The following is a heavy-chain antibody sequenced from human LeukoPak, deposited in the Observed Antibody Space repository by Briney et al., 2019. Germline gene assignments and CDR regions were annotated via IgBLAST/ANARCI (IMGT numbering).Heavy chain of an antibody. Sequence: GGSLRLSCAASGFTFSTYSMNWVRQAPGKGLEWVSSINSRGSYIYHADSVKGRFTISRDNAKNSLYLQMNSLRAEDTAVYYCARSYCSSTSCSGYYYYGMDDWGHGTTVTVSS. CDR3: ARSYCSSTSCSGYYYYGMDD. CDR2: INSRGSYI. V-gene: IGHV3-21*01. CDR1: GFTFSTYS. J-gene: IGHJ6*02. D-gene: IGHD2-2*01.